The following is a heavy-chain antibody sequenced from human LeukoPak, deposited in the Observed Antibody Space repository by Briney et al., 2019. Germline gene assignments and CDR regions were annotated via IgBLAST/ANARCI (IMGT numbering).Heavy chain of an antibody. V-gene: IGHV1-69*04. CDR3: AREVLGMTDYYYYGMDV. CDR1: GGTFSSYA. Sequence: GASVKVSCKASGGTFSSYAISWVRQAPGQGLEWMGRIIPILGIANNAQKFQGRGTITADKSTSTAYMELSSLRAENTAVYYCAREVLGMTDYYYYGMDVWGQGTTVTVSS. J-gene: IGHJ6*02. CDR2: IIPILGIA. D-gene: IGHD3-16*01.